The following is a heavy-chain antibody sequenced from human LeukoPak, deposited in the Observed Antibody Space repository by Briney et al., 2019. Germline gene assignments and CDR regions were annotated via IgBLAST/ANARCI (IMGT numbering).Heavy chain of an antibody. CDR3: ARDRTDYDFWSGYSGNWFDP. J-gene: IGHJ5*02. Sequence: ASVKVSCKASGYTFTSYGISWVRQAPGKGLEWMGWISAYNGNTNYAQKLQGRVTMTTDTSTSTAYMELRSLRSDDTAVYYCARDRTDYDFWSGYSGNWFDPWGQGTLVTVSS. D-gene: IGHD3-3*01. V-gene: IGHV1-18*01. CDR1: GYTFTSYG. CDR2: ISAYNGNT.